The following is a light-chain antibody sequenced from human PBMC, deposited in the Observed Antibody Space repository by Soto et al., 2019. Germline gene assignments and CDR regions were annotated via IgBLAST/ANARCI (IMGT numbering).Light chain of an antibody. CDR1: QSISSW. CDR3: QQYNSYPLT. CDR2: DAS. V-gene: IGKV1-5*01. J-gene: IGKJ4*01. Sequence: DIQMTQSPSTLSASVGDRVTITCRASQSISSWLAWYQQKPGKAPKLLIYDASSLESGVPARFSGSGSGTEFTLTISSLQPDDFAAYYCQQYNSYPLTFGGGTKVEIK.